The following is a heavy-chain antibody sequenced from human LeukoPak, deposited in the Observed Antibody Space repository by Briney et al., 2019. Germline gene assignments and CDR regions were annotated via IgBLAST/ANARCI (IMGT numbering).Heavy chain of an antibody. CDR1: GGSISTYY. CDR3: ARGRGWLQSTPFDY. D-gene: IGHD5-24*01. CDR2: IYYSGSS. Sequence: SEALSLTCTVSGGSISTYYWSWIRQPPGKGLEWIGYIYYSGSSNSNPSLKSRVTMSVDTSKNQFSLKLSSVTAPDSAVYCCARGRGWLQSTPFDYWGQGTLVTVSS. J-gene: IGHJ4*02. V-gene: IGHV4-59*01.